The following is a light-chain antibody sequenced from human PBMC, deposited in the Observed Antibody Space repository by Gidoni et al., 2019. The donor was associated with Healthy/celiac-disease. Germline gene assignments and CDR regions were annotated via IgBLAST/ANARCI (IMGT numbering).Light chain of an antibody. Sequence: QSALTQPPSASGSPGQSVTISCTGTSSDVGGYNYVSWYQHHPGKAPKLMIYEVSTRPSGVPDRFSGSKSGNTASLTVSGLQAEDEADYYCSSYAGSNIYVFGTGTKVTVL. CDR2: EVS. V-gene: IGLV2-8*01. CDR1: SSDVGGYNY. J-gene: IGLJ1*01. CDR3: SSYAGSNIYV.